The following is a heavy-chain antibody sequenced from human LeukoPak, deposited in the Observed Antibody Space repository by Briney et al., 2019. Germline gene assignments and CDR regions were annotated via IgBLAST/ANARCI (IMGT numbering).Heavy chain of an antibody. CDR2: ISAYNGNT. D-gene: IGHD3-22*01. CDR3: ARVELRDSSRFAWFDP. CDR1: GYTFTSYG. Sequence: ASVKVSCKASGYTFTSYGISWVRQAPGQGLEWMGWISAYNGNTNYAQKLQGRVTMTTHTSTSTAYMELRSLRSDDTAVYYCARVELRDSSRFAWFDPWGQGTLVTVSS. V-gene: IGHV1-18*01. J-gene: IGHJ5*02.